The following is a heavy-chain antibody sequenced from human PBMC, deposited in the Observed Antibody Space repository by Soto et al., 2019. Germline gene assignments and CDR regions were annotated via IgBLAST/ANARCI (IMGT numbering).Heavy chain of an antibody. J-gene: IGHJ6*02. CDR2: IYYSGST. Sequence: QVQLQESGPGLVKPSETLSLTCTVSGGSISSYYWCWIRQPPGKGLEWIGYIYYSGSTNYNPSLQRRVTISANTSKNQLSLKLSSVTASDTAVYYSARDRNWKGYFGMDVLCQVTTVTVSS. CDR3: ARDRNWKGYFGMDV. D-gene: IGHD1-1*01. CDR1: GGSISSYY. V-gene: IGHV4-59*01.